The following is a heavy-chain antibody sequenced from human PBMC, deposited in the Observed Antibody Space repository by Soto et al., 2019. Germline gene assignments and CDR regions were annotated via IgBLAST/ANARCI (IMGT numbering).Heavy chain of an antibody. V-gene: IGHV1-18*03. D-gene: IGHD3-10*01. CDR2: ISAYNGNT. J-gene: IGHJ5*02. CDR1: GYTFTSYG. CDR3: ARERYADYGSGSPQGFDP. Sequence: QVQLVQSGPEVKKPGASVKVSCKASGYTFTSYGISWVRQAPGQGLEWMGWISAYNGNTNYAQKLQGRVTMTTDTSTSTAYMELRSLRSDDMAVDYCARERYADYGSGSPQGFDPWGQGTLVTVSS.